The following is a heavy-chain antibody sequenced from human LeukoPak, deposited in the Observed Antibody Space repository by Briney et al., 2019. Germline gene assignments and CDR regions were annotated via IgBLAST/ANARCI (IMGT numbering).Heavy chain of an antibody. V-gene: IGHV4-59*01. Sequence: SETLSLTCTVSGGSISSYYWSWIRQPPGKGLEWIGYIYGRGSTNYNPSLESRVTISMDTPKNQLSLKLTSVTAADTAVYYCARDLDDWGQGTLVTVSS. CDR3: ARDLDD. J-gene: IGHJ4*02. CDR2: IYGRGST. CDR1: GGSISSYY.